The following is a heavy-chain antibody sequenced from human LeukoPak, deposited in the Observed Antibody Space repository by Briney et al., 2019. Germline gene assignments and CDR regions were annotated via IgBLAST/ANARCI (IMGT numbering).Heavy chain of an antibody. D-gene: IGHD1-26*01. CDR1: GFTFGDYA. J-gene: IGHJ4*02. Sequence: GGSLRLSCTASGFTFGDYAMSWVRQAPERGLEWVGFIRSKAYGGTTEYAASVKGRFTISRDDSKSIAYLQMNSLKTEDTAVYYCTRDSGGATIFDYWGQGTLVTVSS. CDR2: IRSKAYGGTT. CDR3: TRDSGGATIFDY. V-gene: IGHV3-49*04.